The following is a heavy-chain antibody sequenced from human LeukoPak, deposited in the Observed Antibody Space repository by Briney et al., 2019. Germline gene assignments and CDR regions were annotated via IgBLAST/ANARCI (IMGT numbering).Heavy chain of an antibody. CDR1: GYSFTIYW. V-gene: IGHV5-51*01. Sequence: KNGESLKISCKGSGYSFTIYWIGWVRQMPGKGLEWMGIISPGDSDTRYSPSFQGQVTISGDKSISTAYLQWSSLKASDTAMYYCARRSSIAVCLFDYWGQGTLVTVSS. J-gene: IGHJ4*02. CDR2: ISPGDSDT. D-gene: IGHD6-19*01. CDR3: ARRSSIAVCLFDY.